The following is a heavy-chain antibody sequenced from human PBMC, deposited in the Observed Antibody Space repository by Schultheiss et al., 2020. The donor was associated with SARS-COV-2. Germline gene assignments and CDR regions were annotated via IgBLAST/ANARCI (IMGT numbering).Heavy chain of an antibody. Sequence: SETLSLTCAVYGGSFSGYYWSWIRQHPGKGLEWIGYIYYSGSTNYNPSLKSRVTISVDTSKNQFSLKLSSVTAADTAVYYCGAQRVGSSGYHLWGQGTLVTVSS. D-gene: IGHD3-22*01. CDR1: GGSFSGYY. CDR3: GAQRVGSSGYHL. CDR2: IYYSGST. J-gene: IGHJ5*02. V-gene: IGHV4-59*01.